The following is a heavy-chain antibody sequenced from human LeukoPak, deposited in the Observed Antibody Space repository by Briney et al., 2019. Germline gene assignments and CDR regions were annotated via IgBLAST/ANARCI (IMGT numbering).Heavy chain of an antibody. CDR3: ARGKDHKSEGLPLLGTSGHYYYYFYMDV. CDR2: INTNTGKS. CDR1: GYTFTGYY. Sequence: ASVKVSCKASGYTFTGYYMHWVRQAPGQGLEWMGWINTNTGKSTYAQGFTGRFVFSLDTSVSTASLQISSLKAEDTAVYYCARGKDHKSEGLPLLGTSGHYYYYFYMDVWGKGTTVTVSS. D-gene: IGHD3-3*01. V-gene: IGHV7-4-1*02. J-gene: IGHJ6*03.